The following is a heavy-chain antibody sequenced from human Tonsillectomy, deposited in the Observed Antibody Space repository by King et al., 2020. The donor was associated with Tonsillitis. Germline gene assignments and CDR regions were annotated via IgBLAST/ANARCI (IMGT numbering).Heavy chain of an antibody. D-gene: IGHD3-10*01. CDR2: IWYDGSYK. J-gene: IGHJ4*02. Sequence: VQLVESGGGVVQPVRSLRLSCVVSGFTFSSYGMHWVRQAPGKGLEWVAVIWYDGSYKHYADSVKGRFSVSRDNSKNTLYLQMNSLRAEDTAVYYCARDTTKGSGSGSYPGYWGQGTLVTVSS. CDR3: ARDTTKGSGSGSYPGY. V-gene: IGHV3-33*01. CDR1: GFTFSSYG.